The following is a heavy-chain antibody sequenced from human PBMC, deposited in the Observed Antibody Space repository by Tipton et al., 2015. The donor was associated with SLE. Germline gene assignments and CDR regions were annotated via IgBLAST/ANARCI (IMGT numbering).Heavy chain of an antibody. V-gene: IGHV4-31*03. CDR1: GGSISSGGYY. D-gene: IGHD1-26*01. CDR3: ARTPPRTSGTSDY. J-gene: IGHJ4*02. Sequence: TLSLTCTVSGGSISSGGYYWSWIRQHPGKGLEWIGYIYYSGNTYYNPSLNSRVTISLDTSKNQFSLKLDSVTAADTAVYFCARTPPRTSGTSDYWGQGTLVTVSS. CDR2: IYYSGNT.